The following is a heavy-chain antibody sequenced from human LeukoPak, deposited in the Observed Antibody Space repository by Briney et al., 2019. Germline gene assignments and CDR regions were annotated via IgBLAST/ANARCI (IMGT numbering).Heavy chain of an antibody. CDR1: GFTFDDYA. D-gene: IGHD2-2*01. V-gene: IGHV3-9*01. CDR3: AKGSYAPYYLDS. J-gene: IGHJ4*02. CDR2: LSWNSGTI. Sequence: PGRSLRLSCAASGFTFDDYAMHWVRQAPGQGLEWVSGLSWNSGTIAYAESVKGRFTISRDNAKNSLYLQMNNLRPEDTAFYYCAKGSYAPYYLDSWGQGTLVTVSS.